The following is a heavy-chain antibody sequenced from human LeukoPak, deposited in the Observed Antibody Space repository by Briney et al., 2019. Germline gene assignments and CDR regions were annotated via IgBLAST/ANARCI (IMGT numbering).Heavy chain of an antibody. D-gene: IGHD5-12*01. CDR2: INSDGSST. Sequence: GGSLRLSCAASGFTFTSYWMRWVRQAPGKGLVWVSRINSDGSSTSYADSVKGRFTISRDNAKKTLFLQMNSLRAEDTAVYYCARSSTSGYDRIDFDYWGQGTLVTVSS. CDR3: ARSSTSGYDRIDFDY. J-gene: IGHJ4*02. V-gene: IGHV3-74*01. CDR1: GFTFTSYW.